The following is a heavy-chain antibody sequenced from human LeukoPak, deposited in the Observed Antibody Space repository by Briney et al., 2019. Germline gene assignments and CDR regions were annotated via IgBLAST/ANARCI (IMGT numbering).Heavy chain of an antibody. J-gene: IGHJ4*02. V-gene: IGHV3-74*01. CDR3: ARDANWAVNDY. CDR2: INGDGTYL. Sequence: PGGSLRLSCSASGFTFNTYWMHWVRQVPGKGLVWVSRINGDGTYLNYADSVKGRFTISRHNGKNTVYPQMNSLRVDDTAVYYCARDANWAVNDYWGQGTLVTVSA. D-gene: IGHD3-16*01. CDR1: GFTFNTYW.